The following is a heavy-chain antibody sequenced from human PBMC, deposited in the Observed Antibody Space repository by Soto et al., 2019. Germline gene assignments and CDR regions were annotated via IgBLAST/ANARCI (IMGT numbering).Heavy chain of an antibody. Sequence: SETLSLTCTVSGGSISSYYWSWIRQPPGKGLEWIGYIYYSGSTNYNPSLKSRVTISVDTSKSQFSLNLRSVTAADTAVYYCARNMAYWGQGTLVTVSS. CDR1: GGSISSYY. V-gene: IGHV4-59*08. J-gene: IGHJ4*02. CDR3: ARNMAY. D-gene: IGHD3-10*01. CDR2: IYYSGST.